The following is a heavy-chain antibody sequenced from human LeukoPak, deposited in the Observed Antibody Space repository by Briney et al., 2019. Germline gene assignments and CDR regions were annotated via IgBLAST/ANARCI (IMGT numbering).Heavy chain of an antibody. CDR2: ISWDGGST. Sequence: GGSLRLSCAASGFTFDDYAMHWVRQAPGKGLEWVSLISWDGGSTYYADSVKGRFTISRDNSKNSLYLQMNSLRAEDTALYYCAKVDSVGGSYARGAFDIWGQGTMVTVSS. V-gene: IGHV3-43D*04. CDR3: AKVDSVGGSYARGAFDI. D-gene: IGHD1-26*01. J-gene: IGHJ3*02. CDR1: GFTFDDYA.